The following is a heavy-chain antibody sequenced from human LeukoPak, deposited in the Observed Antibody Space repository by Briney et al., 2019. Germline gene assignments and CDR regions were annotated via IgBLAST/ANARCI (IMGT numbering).Heavy chain of an antibody. V-gene: IGHV3-7*01. CDR3: ARDEGGSYSFDY. D-gene: IGHD3-16*01. J-gene: IGHJ4*02. CDR2: IKQDGSEK. CDR1: GSTFSSYW. Sequence: GGSLRLSCAASGSTFSSYWMSWVRQAPGKGLEWVANIKQDGSEKYYVDSVKGRFTISRDNAKNSLYLQMNSLRAEDTAVYYCARDEGGSYSFDYWGQGTLVTVSS.